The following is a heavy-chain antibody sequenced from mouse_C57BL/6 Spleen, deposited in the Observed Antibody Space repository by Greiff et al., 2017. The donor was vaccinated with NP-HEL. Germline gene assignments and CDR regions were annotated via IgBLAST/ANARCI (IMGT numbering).Heavy chain of an antibody. CDR2: IYPGDGDT. J-gene: IGHJ2*01. CDR1: GYAFSSSW. CDR3: ARSGDYYGSSYEDY. V-gene: IGHV1-82*01. Sequence: VQLQQSGPELVKPGASVKISCKASGYAFSSSWMNWVKQRPGKGLEWIGRIYPGDGDTNYNGKFKGKATLTADKSSSTAYMQLSSLTSEDSAVYFCARSGDYYGSSYEDYWGQGTTLTVSS. D-gene: IGHD1-1*01.